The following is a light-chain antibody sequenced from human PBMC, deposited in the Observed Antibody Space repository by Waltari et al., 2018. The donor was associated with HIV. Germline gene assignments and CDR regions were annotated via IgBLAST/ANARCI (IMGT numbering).Light chain of an antibody. J-gene: IGLJ1*01. CDR2: DND. Sequence: QSVLTQPPSVSAAPGQKVSISCSGSTPTIGDNFVFWYQHFPGRATKPPIYDNDRRPSGTRDQFSDTKSGTSAALDITRLQTGDEADYFCGAWDNSLSVYVFETGTKVTVL. CDR3: GAWDNSLSVYV. CDR1: TPTIGDNF. V-gene: IGLV1-51*01.